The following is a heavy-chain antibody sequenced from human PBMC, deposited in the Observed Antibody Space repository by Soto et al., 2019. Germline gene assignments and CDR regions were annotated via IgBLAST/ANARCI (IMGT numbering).Heavy chain of an antibody. CDR2: ISYDGSNK. V-gene: IGHV3-30-3*01. J-gene: IGHJ4*02. CDR3: ARDTWGTDFAEWTCYFAY. Sequence: QVQLVESGGGVVQPGRSLRLSCAASGFTFSSYAMHWVRQAPGKGLEWVAVISYDGSNKYYADSVKGRFTISRDNSKNTRYLQMNSLRAEDTAVYYCARDTWGTDFAEWTCYFAYWGQGTLVTVSS. CDR1: GFTFSSYA. D-gene: IGHD3-16*01.